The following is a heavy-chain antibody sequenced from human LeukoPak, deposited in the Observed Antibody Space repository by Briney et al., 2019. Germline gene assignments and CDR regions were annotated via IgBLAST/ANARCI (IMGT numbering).Heavy chain of an antibody. CDR2: ISYDGNNK. V-gene: IGHV3-30*18. CDR1: GFTFSSYG. D-gene: IGHD1-26*01. Sequence: PGGSLRLSCAASGFTFSSYGMHWVRQAPGKGPEWVAVISYDGNNKYYADSVKGRFTISRDNSKNTLYLQMNSLRVEDTAVYYCAKSGSKSGWDYYYYMDVWGKGTTVTVSS. J-gene: IGHJ6*03. CDR3: AKSGSKSGWDYYYYMDV.